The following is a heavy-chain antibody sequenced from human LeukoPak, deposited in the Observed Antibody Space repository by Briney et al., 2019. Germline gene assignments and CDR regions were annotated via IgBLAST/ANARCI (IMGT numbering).Heavy chain of an antibody. J-gene: IGHJ2*01. V-gene: IGHV3-13*04. CDR3: ARAEYFDL. Sequence: GGSLRLSCAASGFTFSSYDMHWVRQAPGKGLEWVSAIGSAGDAYYPGSVKGRFTISRENAKNSLYLQLNSLRDGDTAVYYCARAEYFDLWGRGTLVTVFS. CDR2: IGSAGDA. CDR1: GFTFSSYD.